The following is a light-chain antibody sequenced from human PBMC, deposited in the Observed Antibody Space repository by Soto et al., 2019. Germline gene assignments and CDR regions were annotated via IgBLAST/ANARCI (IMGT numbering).Light chain of an antibody. J-gene: IGKJ4*01. CDR2: EAS. Sequence: DIQMTQSPSSLSASVGDRVTITCQASQQVNTYLNWYQQKPGKAPKVLIHEASKLETGVPSRFSGSGSGTDFTFTISSLQTEDIATYYCQQYDNVPLTFGGGTKVEIK. V-gene: IGKV1-33*01. CDR1: QQVNTY. CDR3: QQYDNVPLT.